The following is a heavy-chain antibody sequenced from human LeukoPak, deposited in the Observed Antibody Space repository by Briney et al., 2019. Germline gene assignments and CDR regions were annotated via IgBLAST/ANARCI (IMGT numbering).Heavy chain of an antibody. CDR2: IKEDGSQK. CDR3: VRNLAYDSFDI. V-gene: IGHV3-7*01. Sequence: GGSLRLFCAASRFTFSSSWMAWVRQAPGKGLEWVATIKEDGSQKYYVDFVKGRFTISRDNAKNSLFLQMNSLRVEDTAVYFCVRNLAYDSFDIWGQGTMVTVSS. J-gene: IGHJ3*02. CDR1: RFTFSSSW. D-gene: IGHD3-16*01.